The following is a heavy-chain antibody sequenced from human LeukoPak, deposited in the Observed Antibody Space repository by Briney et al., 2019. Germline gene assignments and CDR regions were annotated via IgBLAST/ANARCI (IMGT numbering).Heavy chain of an antibody. V-gene: IGHV3-7*01. CDR2: IKQDGSEK. J-gene: IGHJ6*03. CDR1: GFTFSSYW. D-gene: IGHD3-10*01. Sequence: PGGSLRLSCAASGFTFSSYWMSWVRQAPGKGLEWVANIKQDGSEKYYVDSVKGRFTISRDNAKNSLYLQMNSLRAEDTAVYYCARHGITMVRGVLYYYYYMDVWGKGTRSPSP. CDR3: ARHGITMVRGVLYYYYYMDV.